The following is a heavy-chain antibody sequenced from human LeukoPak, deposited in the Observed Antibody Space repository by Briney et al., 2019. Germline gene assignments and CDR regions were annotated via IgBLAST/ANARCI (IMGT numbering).Heavy chain of an antibody. J-gene: IGHJ4*02. Sequence: GGSLRLSCAASGFTFSSSWLHWVRQAQGKGLLWVSRINSDGSVTTYADSVKGRFTISRDNAKNTLYLQMNSLRAEDTAVYYCTRATGSFYGLGYWGQGTLVTVSS. CDR2: INSDGSVT. CDR1: GFTFSSSW. D-gene: IGHD1-26*01. V-gene: IGHV3-74*01. CDR3: TRATGSFYGLGY.